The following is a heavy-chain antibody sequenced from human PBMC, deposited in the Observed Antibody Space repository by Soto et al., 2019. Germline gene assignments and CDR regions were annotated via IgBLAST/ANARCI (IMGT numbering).Heavy chain of an antibody. CDR1: GFTFSNYG. V-gene: IGHV3-30*03. CDR2: ISYDGSIE. CDR3: GRDWVWFGSHPIDN. J-gene: IGHJ4*02. Sequence: QVQLVESGGGVVQPGRSLRLSCAASGFTFSNYGMHWVRQAPGKGLDWVAVISYDGSIEYYSESVKGRFTMSRDNSENTVYLQMNSLRTEDTALYFSGRDWVWFGSHPIDNWGQGTLVTVSS. D-gene: IGHD3-10*01.